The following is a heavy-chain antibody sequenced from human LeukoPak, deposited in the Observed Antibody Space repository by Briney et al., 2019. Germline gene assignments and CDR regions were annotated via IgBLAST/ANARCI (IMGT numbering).Heavy chain of an antibody. CDR1: GGSISSYY. J-gene: IGHJ4*02. CDR3: ASGNYGDYGLGY. D-gene: IGHD4-17*01. V-gene: IGHV4-59*01. CDR2: IYYSGST. Sequence: PSETLSLTCTVSGGSISSYYWSWIRQPPGKGLEWIGYIYYSGSTNYNPSLKSRVTISVDTSKNQFSLELSSVTAADTAVYYCASGNYGDYGLGYWGQGTLVTVSS.